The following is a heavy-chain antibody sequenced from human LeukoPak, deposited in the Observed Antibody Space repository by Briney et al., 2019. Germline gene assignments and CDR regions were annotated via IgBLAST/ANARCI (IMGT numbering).Heavy chain of an antibody. CDR1: GFTFSSYG. D-gene: IGHD6-6*01. CDR3: AKDRVGSSSMDY. Sequence: GGSLRLSCAASGFTFSSYGMHWARQAPGKGLEWVAFIRYDGSNKYYADSVKGRFTISRDNSKNTLYLQMNSLRAEDTAVYYCAKDRVGSSSMDYWGQGTLVTVSS. J-gene: IGHJ4*02. CDR2: IRYDGSNK. V-gene: IGHV3-30*02.